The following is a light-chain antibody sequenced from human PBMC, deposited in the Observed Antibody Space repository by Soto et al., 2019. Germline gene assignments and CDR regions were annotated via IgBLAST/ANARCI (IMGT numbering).Light chain of an antibody. V-gene: IGKV1-16*01. CDR2: AAS. J-gene: IGKJ5*01. CDR3: QHYNGYPQT. CDR1: QGIDTY. Sequence: DIQMTQSPSSLSASVGDRVTITCRASQGIDTYLAWFQQKPGKAPKTLIYAASSLHSGVPSRFSGSGFGTDFTLTISSLQPEDFATYYCQHYNGYPQTFGQGTRLENK.